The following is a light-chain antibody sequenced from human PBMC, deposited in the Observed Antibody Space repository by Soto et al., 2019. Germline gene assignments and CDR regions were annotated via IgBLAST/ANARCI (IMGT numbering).Light chain of an antibody. CDR1: QAIRNS. J-gene: IGKJ3*01. CDR2: AAS. Sequence: DIQMTQSPSSLSASVGDRVTITCRASQAIRNSLAWYQQKPGKVPSLLIYAASTLQPGVPSRFSGSGSGTDFTLTISSPQPEDVATYYCQKYFSAPFTFGPGTKLGIK. V-gene: IGKV1-27*01. CDR3: QKYFSAPFT.